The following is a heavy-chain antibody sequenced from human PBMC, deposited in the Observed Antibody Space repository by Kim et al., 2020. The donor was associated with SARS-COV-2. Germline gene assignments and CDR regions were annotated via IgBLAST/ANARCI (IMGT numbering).Heavy chain of an antibody. V-gene: IGHV3-33*01. J-gene: IGHJ2*01. CDR1: GFTFSSYG. D-gene: IGHD2-2*01. Sequence: GGSLRLSCAASGFTFSSYGMHWVRQAPGKGLEWVAVIWYDGSNKYYADSVKGRFTISRDNSKNTLYLQMNSLRAEDTAVYYCARGHIVVVPAAKTSWYFDLWGRGTLVTVSS. CDR2: IWYDGSNK. CDR3: ARGHIVVVPAAKTSWYFDL.